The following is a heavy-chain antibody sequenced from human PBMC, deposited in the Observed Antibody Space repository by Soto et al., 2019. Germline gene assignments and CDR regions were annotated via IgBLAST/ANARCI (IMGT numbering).Heavy chain of an antibody. CDR2: VSHDGKSG. CDR1: GFTFSSYA. Sequence: QVQLVESGGGVVQPGRSLRLSCAASGFTFSSYAMHWVRRAPGKGLEWVAAVSHDGKSGFYADSVRGRFTVSRDNSNKRVYLQSDRLRPEDTALFDCARLDKFNGGWSWGQGTAVTVSS. V-gene: IGHV3-30*14. CDR3: ARLDKFNGGWS. D-gene: IGHD6-19*01. J-gene: IGHJ4*02.